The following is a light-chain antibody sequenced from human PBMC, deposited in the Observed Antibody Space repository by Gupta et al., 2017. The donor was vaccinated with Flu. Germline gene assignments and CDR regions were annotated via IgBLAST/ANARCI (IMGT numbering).Light chain of an antibody. CDR2: GTS. CDR1: QRLKTY. CDR3: QQDYSCPLT. Sequence: EIVMPQSPATLSMSPGERATLSCRASQRLKTYLAWYQQKPGQVPRLLIHGTSNRATGIPARFSGSGSGTEFTLTISSLQSEDFAIYYCQQDYSCPLTFGPGTKVEIK. V-gene: IGKV3D-15*01. J-gene: IGKJ1*01.